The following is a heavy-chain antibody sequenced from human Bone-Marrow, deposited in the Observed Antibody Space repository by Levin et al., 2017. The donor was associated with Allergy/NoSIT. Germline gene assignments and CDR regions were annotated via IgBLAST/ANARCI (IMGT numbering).Heavy chain of an antibody. V-gene: IGHV4-31*03. CDR2: IYHSGNT. CDR3: TREDGSTIDY. CDR1: GGSISSGGNY. Sequence: SETLSLTCTVSGGSISSGGNYWSWIRQQPGKGLEWIGYIYHSGNTYYNPSLKSRVMISVDTSTNQFSLKVSSVTAADTAVYYCTREDGSTIDYWGQGILVTVSS. J-gene: IGHJ4*02. D-gene: IGHD1/OR15-1a*01.